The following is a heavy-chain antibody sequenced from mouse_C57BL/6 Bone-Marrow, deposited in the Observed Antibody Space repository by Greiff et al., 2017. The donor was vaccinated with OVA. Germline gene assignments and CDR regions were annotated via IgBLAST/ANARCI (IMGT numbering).Heavy chain of an antibody. Sequence: QVQLQQPGAELVKPGASVKLSCKASGYTFTSYWLHWVKLRPGRGLEWIGRIDPNSGGTKYNEKFKSKATLTVDKPSSTAYMQLSSLSSEDAAGDYCARRAYYSNWYFDVWGTGTTVTVSS. D-gene: IGHD2-5*01. J-gene: IGHJ1*03. CDR1: GYTFTSYW. CDR2: IDPNSGGT. V-gene: IGHV1-72*01. CDR3: ARRAYYSNWYFDV.